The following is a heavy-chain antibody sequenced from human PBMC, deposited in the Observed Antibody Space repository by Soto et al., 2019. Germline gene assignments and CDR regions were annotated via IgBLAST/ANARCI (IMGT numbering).Heavy chain of an antibody. Sequence: GGSLRLSCAASGFTFSSYAMSWVRQAPGKGLEWVSAISAGGGRTYYADSVKGRFTISRDNSKNTLYLQMNSLRAEDTAVYYCTKGYYYDTCGYFDSWGQGTLVTVSS. CDR1: GFTFSSYA. CDR2: ISAGGGRT. D-gene: IGHD3-22*01. J-gene: IGHJ4*02. V-gene: IGHV3-23*01. CDR3: TKGYYYDTCGYFDS.